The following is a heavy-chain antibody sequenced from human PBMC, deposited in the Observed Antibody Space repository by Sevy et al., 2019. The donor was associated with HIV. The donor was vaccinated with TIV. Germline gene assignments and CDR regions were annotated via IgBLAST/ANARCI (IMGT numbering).Heavy chain of an antibody. J-gene: IGHJ4*02. CDR3: AGAATLMSFDF. D-gene: IGHD5-12*01. CDR2: ISSSGTTR. CDR1: GFSLSDYY. V-gene: IGHV3-11*01. Sequence: GGALRLSCAGSGFSLSDYYMSWIRQAPGKGLEWISYISSSGTTRYYADSVRGRFTISKDNVKKSLYLQLNSLRAEGTAIYYCAGAATLMSFDFWGQAVLATVSS.